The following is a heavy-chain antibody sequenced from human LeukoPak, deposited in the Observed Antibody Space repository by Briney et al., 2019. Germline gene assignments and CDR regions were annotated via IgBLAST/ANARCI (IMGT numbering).Heavy chain of an antibody. J-gene: IGHJ4*02. V-gene: IGHV4-30-4*08. CDR1: GGSVSSGSYY. CDR2: IYYSGST. Sequence: PSETLSLTCTVSGGSVSSGSYYWSWIRQPPGKGLEWIGYIYYSGSTYYNPSLKSRVTISVDTSKNQFSLKLSSVTAADTAVYYCASSLRRGYSYGQFDYWGQGTLVTVSS. CDR3: ASSLRRGYSYGQFDY. D-gene: IGHD5-18*01.